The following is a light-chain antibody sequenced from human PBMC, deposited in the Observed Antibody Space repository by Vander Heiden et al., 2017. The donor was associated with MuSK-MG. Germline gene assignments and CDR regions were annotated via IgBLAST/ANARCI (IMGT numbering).Light chain of an antibody. CDR2: GNS. CDR1: SPNFGAGYD. V-gene: IGLV1-40*01. Sequence: QSVLTQPPSVSGAPGQRVTISCTGSSPNFGAGYDVHWYRQVPGTAPNLLIYGNSNRPSGVPVRFSGSKSDTSASLAITGLQAEDEADYYCQSFDSSLSHSVFGGGTKLTVL. CDR3: QSFDSSLSHSV. J-gene: IGLJ2*01.